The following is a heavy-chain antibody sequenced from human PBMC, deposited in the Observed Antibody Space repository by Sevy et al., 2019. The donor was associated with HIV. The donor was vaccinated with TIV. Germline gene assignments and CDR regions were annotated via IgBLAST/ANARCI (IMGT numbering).Heavy chain of an antibody. CDR3: ARGDGYCSGGSCYGGFDY. D-gene: IGHD2-15*01. V-gene: IGHV3-30*04. J-gene: IGHJ4*02. CDR2: ITYDGRSK. CDR1: GFTFSSYA. Sequence: GGSLRLSCAASGFTFSSYAMHWVRQAPGKGLEWVAVITYDGRSKYYADSVKGRFTISRDNSKNTQYLQMNSLRAEDAAVYYCARGDGYCSGGSCYGGFDYWGQGTMVTVSS.